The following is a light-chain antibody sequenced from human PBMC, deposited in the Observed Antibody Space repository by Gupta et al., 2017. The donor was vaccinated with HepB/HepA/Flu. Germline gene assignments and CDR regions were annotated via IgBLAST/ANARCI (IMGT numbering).Light chain of an antibody. V-gene: IGKV1-27*01. CDR3: QKYNSAPLT. J-gene: IGKJ4*01. CDR1: QGISNY. CDR2: AAS. Sequence: DIQMTQSPSSLSASVGDRVTITCRASQGISNYLAWYQQKPGKVPKLLIYAASTLQSGVPSRFSGSASGTDFTLIISSLQPEDVATYYCQKYNSAPLTFGGGTKVEIK.